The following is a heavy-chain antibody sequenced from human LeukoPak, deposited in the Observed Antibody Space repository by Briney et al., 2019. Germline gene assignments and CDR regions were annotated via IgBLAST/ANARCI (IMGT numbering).Heavy chain of an antibody. Sequence: GGSLRLYCAASGFTFSSYDMHWVRQATGKGLEWVSAIGTAGDTYYPGSVKGRFTISTENAKNSLYLQMNSLRAGDTAVYYCARDTPLRGTGSLYGMDVWGQGTTVTVSS. J-gene: IGHJ6*02. CDR2: IGTAGDT. CDR1: GFTFSSYD. CDR3: ARDTPLRGTGSLYGMDV. V-gene: IGHV3-13*01. D-gene: IGHD6-19*01.